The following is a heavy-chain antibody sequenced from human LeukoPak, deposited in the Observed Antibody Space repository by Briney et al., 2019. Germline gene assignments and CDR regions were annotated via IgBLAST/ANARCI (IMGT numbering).Heavy chain of an antibody. V-gene: IGHV3-74*03. D-gene: IGHD2-15*01. CDR2: INSEGSST. J-gene: IGHJ4*02. Sequence: GGTLRLSCAASGFTSSNYWIHWVRQAPGKGGMWVSRINSEGSSTTYADPVKGRFPISRDNSKNTLYLQMSSLRAEDSAVYYCARDGGLSTPFDNWGQGTLVTVSS. CDR3: ARDGGLSTPFDN. CDR1: GFTSSNYW.